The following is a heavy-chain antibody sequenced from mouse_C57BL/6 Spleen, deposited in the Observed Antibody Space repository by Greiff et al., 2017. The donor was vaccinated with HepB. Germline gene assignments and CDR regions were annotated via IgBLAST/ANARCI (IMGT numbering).Heavy chain of an antibody. CDR3: AKTHDGAWFAY. CDR2: IYPRDGST. J-gene: IGHJ3*01. CDR1: GYTFTSYD. Sequence: QVHVKQSGPELVKPGASVKLSCKASGYTFTSYDINWVKQRPGQGLEWIGWIYPRDGSTKYNEKFKGKATLTVDTSSSTAYMELHSLTSEDSAVYFCAKTHDGAWFAYWGQGTLVTVSA. V-gene: IGHV1-85*01.